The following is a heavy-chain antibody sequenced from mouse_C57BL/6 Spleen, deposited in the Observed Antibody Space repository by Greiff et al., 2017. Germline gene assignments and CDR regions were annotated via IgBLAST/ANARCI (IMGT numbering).Heavy chain of an antibody. CDR1: GFTFSNYW. V-gene: IGHV6-3*01. Sequence: EVKVEESGGGLVQPGGSMKLSCVASGFTFSNYWMNWVRQSPEKGLEWVAQIRLKSDNYATHYAESVKGRFTISRDDSKSSVYLQMNNLRAEDTGIYYCTEGILLRSLYWYFDVWGTGTTVTVSS. CDR3: TEGILLRSLYWYFDV. J-gene: IGHJ1*03. D-gene: IGHD1-1*01. CDR2: IRLKSDNYAT.